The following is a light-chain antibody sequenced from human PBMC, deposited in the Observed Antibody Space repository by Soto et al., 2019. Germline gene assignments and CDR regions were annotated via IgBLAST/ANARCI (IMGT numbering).Light chain of an antibody. CDR2: GNN. J-gene: IGLJ2*01. CDR1: SSNIGAGYD. V-gene: IGLV1-40*01. Sequence: QSVLTQPPSVSGAPGQRVTISCTGNSSNIGAGYDVHWYQHLPRTAPKLLIYGNNNRPSGVPDRFSGSKSGTSASLAIAGLQAEDEADYYCQSYDSSLSGSVFGGGTKVTVL. CDR3: QSYDSSLSGSV.